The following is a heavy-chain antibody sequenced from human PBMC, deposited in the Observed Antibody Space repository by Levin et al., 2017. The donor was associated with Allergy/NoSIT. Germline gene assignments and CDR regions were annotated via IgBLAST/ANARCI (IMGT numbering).Heavy chain of an antibody. CDR1: GFTFNNYA. D-gene: IGHD3-3*01. CDR3: ARARSGYYNGVDY. CDR2: ISYDGSNK. Sequence: GGSLRLSCAASGFTFNNYAMHWVRQAPGKGLEWVAVISYDGSNKYYADSVKGRFTISRDNSKNTLYLQMNSLRAEDTAVYYCARARSGYYNGVDYWGQGTLVTVSS. V-gene: IGHV3-30-3*01. J-gene: IGHJ4*02.